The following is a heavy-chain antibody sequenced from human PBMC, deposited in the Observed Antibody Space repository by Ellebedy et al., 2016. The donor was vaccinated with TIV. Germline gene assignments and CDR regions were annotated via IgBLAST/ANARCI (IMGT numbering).Heavy chain of an antibody. CDR3: ARQSYSGRHFDY. CDR2: ISPNSGDT. CDR1: RYTFTDYY. V-gene: IGHV1-2*04. D-gene: IGHD1-26*01. Sequence: ASVKVSXKASRYTFTDYYLHWVRQAPGQGLEWIGWISPNSGDTKYALRFRGWITMTRDTSISTAYMGLSRPKSDDSAVYFCARQSYSGRHFDYWGQGTLVTVSS. J-gene: IGHJ4*02.